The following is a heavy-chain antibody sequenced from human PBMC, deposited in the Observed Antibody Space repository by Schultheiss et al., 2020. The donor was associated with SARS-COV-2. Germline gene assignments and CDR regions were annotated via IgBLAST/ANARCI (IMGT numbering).Heavy chain of an antibody. CDR2: ISSSSSYT. Sequence: GESLKISCAASGFTFSSYAMHWVRQAPGKGLEWVSYISSSSSYTNYADSVKGRFTISRDNAKNSLYLQMNSLRAEDTAVYYCARDIYYDSSGYYYTQRNYYYYGMDVWGQGTTVTVSS. J-gene: IGHJ6*02. CDR3: ARDIYYDSSGYYYTQRNYYYYGMDV. D-gene: IGHD3-22*01. CDR1: GFTFSSYA. V-gene: IGHV3-21*05.